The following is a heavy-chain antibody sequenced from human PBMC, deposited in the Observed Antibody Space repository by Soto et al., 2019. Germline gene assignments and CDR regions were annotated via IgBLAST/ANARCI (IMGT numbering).Heavy chain of an antibody. J-gene: IGHJ4*02. CDR3: ARPPGIAAAGLGY. CDR2: ISNSGSSA. D-gene: IGHD6-13*01. V-gene: IGHV3-11*01. CDR1: GFTFSDYY. Sequence: QVQLVESGGGLVKPGGSLRLSCAASGFTFSDYYMSWIRQAPGRGLEWISYISNSGSSAYNADSVTGRFTISRDNAKNSLYLQMNSLRAEDTAVYYCARPPGIAAAGLGYWGQGTLVTVSS.